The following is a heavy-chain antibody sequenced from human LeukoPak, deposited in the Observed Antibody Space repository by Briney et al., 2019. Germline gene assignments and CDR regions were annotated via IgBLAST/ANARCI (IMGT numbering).Heavy chain of an antibody. V-gene: IGHV4-38-2*02. J-gene: IGHJ4*02. Sequence: PSETLSLTCTVSGYSISSNYYWGWIRQPPGKGLEWIGSIYHSGSTYYNPSLKSRVTISVDTSKNQFSLKPSSVTAADTAVYYCARLRRVGATPFDYWGQGTLVTVSS. CDR2: IYHSGST. D-gene: IGHD1-26*01. CDR3: ARLRRVGATPFDY. CDR1: GYSISSNYY.